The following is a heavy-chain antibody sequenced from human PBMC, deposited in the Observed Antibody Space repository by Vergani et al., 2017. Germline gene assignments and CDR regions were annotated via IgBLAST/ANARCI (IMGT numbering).Heavy chain of an antibody. J-gene: IGHJ4*02. CDR2: IYHSGST. CDR1: GYSISSGHY. Sequence: QVQLQESGPGLVKPSETLSPTCAVSGYSISSGHYWGWIRQPPGKGLEWIGSIYHSGSTYYNPSLKSRVTISVDTSKNQFSLKLSSVTAADTAVYYCARHKINWNAFGYWGQGTLVTVSS. D-gene: IGHD1-1*01. CDR3: ARHKINWNAFGY. V-gene: IGHV4-38-2*01.